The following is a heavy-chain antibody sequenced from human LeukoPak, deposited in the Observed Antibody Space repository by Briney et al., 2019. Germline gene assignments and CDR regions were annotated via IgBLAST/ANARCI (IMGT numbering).Heavy chain of an antibody. Sequence: GGSLRLSCAASGFTFDDYGMSWVRQAPGKGLEWVSGINWNGGSTGYADSVKGRFTISRDNAKNSLYLQMNSLRAEDTALYYCARGRGYSSSWYARWFDPWGQGTLVTVSS. J-gene: IGHJ5*02. CDR1: GFTFDDYG. CDR3: ARGRGYSSSWYARWFDP. CDR2: INWNGGST. D-gene: IGHD6-13*01. V-gene: IGHV3-20*04.